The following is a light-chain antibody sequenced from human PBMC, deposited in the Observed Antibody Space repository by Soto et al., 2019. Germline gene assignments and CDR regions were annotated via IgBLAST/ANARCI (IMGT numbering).Light chain of an antibody. CDR3: AAWDDSLNGPV. CDR2: RNN. J-gene: IGLJ7*01. CDR1: SSNIGSNT. V-gene: IGLV1-44*01. Sequence: QSVLTQPPSASGTPGQRVTISCSGSSSNIGSNTVNWYQHLPGTAPKLLIYRNNQRPSGVPDRFSGSKSGTSASLSISGLQSEDEAEYYCAAWDDSLNGPVFGGGTQLTVL.